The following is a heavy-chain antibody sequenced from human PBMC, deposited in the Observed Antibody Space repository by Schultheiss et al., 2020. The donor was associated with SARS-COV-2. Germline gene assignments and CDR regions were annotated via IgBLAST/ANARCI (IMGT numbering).Heavy chain of an antibody. V-gene: IGHV4-59*10. D-gene: IGHD6-19*01. CDR1: GGSFSGYY. CDR2: IYTSGST. Sequence: SETLSLTCAVYGGSFSGYYWSWIRQPAGKGLEWIGRIYTSGSTNYNPSLKSRVTMSVDPSKNQFSLKLSSVTAADTAVYYCARGHIAVASYYYGMDVWGQGTTVTVSS. CDR3: ARGHIAVASYYYGMDV. J-gene: IGHJ6*02.